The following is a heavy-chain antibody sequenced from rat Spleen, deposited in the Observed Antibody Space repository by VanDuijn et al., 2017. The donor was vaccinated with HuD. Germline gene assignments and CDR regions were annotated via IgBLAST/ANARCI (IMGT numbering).Heavy chain of an antibody. CDR3: ALTTEGIGGVMDA. J-gene: IGHJ4*01. CDR1: GFTFSNYD. CDR2: ISPSGGST. V-gene: IGHV5-25*01. Sequence: EVQLVESGGGLVQPGRSLKLSCAASGFTFSNYDMAWVRQAPTKGLEWVASISPSGGSTYYRDSVKGRFTVSRDNAKSTLYLQMDSLRSEDTATYYCALTTEGIGGVMDAWGQGASVTVSS. D-gene: IGHD1-11*01.